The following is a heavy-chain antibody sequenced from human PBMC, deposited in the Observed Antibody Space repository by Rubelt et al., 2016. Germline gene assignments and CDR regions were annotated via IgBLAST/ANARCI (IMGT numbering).Heavy chain of an antibody. D-gene: IGHD3-10*01. CDR3: ARAYGSGKAPLNYYYYYMDV. Sequence: GLGQGLEWMGGIIPIFGTANYAQKFQGRVTITADKSTSTAYMELSSLRSEDTAVYYCARAYGSGKAPLNYYYYYMDVWGKGTTVTASS. CDR2: IIPIFGTA. V-gene: IGHV1-69*06. J-gene: IGHJ6*03.